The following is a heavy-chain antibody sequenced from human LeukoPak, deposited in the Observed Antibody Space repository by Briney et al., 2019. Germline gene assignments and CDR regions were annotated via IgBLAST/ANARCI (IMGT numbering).Heavy chain of an antibody. D-gene: IGHD3-22*01. CDR1: GFIFSGYS. J-gene: IGHJ4*02. V-gene: IGHV3-48*01. CDR2: ISSSGSTI. Sequence: GGSLRLSCAASGFIFSGYSMNWVRQAPGKGLEWVSYISSSGSTIYYADSVKGRFTISRDNAKNSLYLQMNSLRAEDTAVYYCASSYYYDSSGYLYYFDYWGQGTLVTVSS. CDR3: ASSYYYDSSGYLYYFDY.